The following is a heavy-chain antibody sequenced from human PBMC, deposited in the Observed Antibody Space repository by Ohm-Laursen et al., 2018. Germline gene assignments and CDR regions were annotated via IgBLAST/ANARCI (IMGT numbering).Heavy chain of an antibody. D-gene: IGHD2-2*02. J-gene: IGHJ3*01. V-gene: IGHV1-18*01. Sequence: VASVKVSCKASGYTFTTYGISWVRQAPGQGLEWLGWISADNDSRSYLQKFQGRVTMTTDTSTSTAYMELRSLRSDDTAVYYCASILGYCDTSTCYNAFDLWGQGTMVTVSS. CDR1: GYTFTTYG. CDR2: ISADNDSR. CDR3: ASILGYCDTSTCYNAFDL.